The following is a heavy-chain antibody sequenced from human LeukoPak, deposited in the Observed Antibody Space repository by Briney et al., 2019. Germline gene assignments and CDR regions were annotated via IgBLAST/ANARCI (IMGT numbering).Heavy chain of an antibody. Sequence: SETLSLTCTVSGGSISGYYWSWIRQPAGKGLEWIGRIYTSGSTNYNPSLKSRVTMSVDTSKNQFSLKLSSVTAADTAVYYCARVPRYCSSTSCQVYGMDVWGQGTTVTVSS. CDR3: ARVPRYCSSTSCQVYGMDV. CDR2: IYTSGST. CDR1: GGSISGYY. D-gene: IGHD2-2*01. V-gene: IGHV4-4*07. J-gene: IGHJ6*02.